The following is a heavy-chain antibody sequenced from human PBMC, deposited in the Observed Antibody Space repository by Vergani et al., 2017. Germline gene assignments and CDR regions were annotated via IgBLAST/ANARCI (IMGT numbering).Heavy chain of an antibody. V-gene: IGHV3-74*03. CDR3: AKDISGWPEYYYYYYGMDV. Sequence: DVDLVESGGGFVQPGGSRRLSCAASGFSFRTFSMFWVRQPPGKGLAWVSKISPDGRTTEYADSVRGRFTISRDNANSMLYLQMNSLRDDDTAVYYCAKDISGWPEYYYYYYGMDVWGQGTTVTVSS. CDR1: GFSFRTFS. D-gene: IGHD6-19*01. CDR2: ISPDGRTT. J-gene: IGHJ6*02.